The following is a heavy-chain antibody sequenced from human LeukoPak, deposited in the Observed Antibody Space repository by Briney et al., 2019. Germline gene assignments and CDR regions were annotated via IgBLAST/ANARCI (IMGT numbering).Heavy chain of an antibody. V-gene: IGHV1-46*01. D-gene: IGHD1-14*01. Sequence: ASVKVSCKASGYTFTSYYMHWVRQAPGQGLEWMGIINPSGGSTSYAQKFQGRVTMTRDTSTSTVYMELSSLRAEDTAVYYCARDSFETDIDYWGQGTLVTVSS. J-gene: IGHJ4*02. CDR2: INPSGGST. CDR1: GYTFTSYY. CDR3: ARDSFETDIDY.